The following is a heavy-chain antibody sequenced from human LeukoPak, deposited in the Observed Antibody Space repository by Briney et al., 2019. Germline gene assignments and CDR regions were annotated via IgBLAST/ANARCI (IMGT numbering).Heavy chain of an antibody. Sequence: GGSLRLSCAASGLTFSSYTMNWVRQAPGKGLEWVSSISGSSSYIYYADSVKGRFTISRDNAKNSLYLQMNSLRAEDTAVYYCARAFSSSSWTPFDYWGQGTLVTVSS. D-gene: IGHD6-13*01. CDR2: ISGSSSYI. CDR1: GLTFSSYT. J-gene: IGHJ4*02. V-gene: IGHV3-21*01. CDR3: ARAFSSSSWTPFDY.